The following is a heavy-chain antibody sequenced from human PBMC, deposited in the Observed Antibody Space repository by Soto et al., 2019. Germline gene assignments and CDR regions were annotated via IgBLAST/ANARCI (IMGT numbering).Heavy chain of an antibody. CDR1: GGSISSYY. Sequence: QVQLQESGPGLVKPSETLSLTCTVSGGSISSYYWSWIRQPAGKGLEWIGRIYTSGSTNYNPSLKSRVTMSVDTSKNHFSLKLSSVPAADTAVYYCARDPTDHDYGDYGDYWGQGTLVTVSS. J-gene: IGHJ4*02. V-gene: IGHV4-4*07. CDR2: IYTSGST. D-gene: IGHD4-17*01. CDR3: ARDPTDHDYGDYGDY.